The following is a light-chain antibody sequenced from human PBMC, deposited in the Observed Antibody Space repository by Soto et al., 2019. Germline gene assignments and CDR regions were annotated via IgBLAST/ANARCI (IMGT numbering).Light chain of an antibody. CDR2: GAS. CDR3: RQRSSWPRP. CDR1: QSVRSTY. Sequence: EHMLNQTTGTPSLTPRERVTLSGRASQSVRSTYLAWYQQKPGQAPRLLIYGASNRATGIPARFSGSGSGTDFTLTISSLEPEDFAVYYCRQRSSWPRPFGQGTKVDIK. V-gene: IGKV3-11*01. J-gene: IGKJ1*01.